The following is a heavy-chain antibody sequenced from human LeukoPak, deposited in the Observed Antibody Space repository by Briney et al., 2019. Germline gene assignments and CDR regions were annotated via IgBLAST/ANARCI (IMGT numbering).Heavy chain of an antibody. Sequence: QPGGSLRLSCAASGFTFSTYAMSWVRQAPGKGLEWVANIKLDGSEKNYVDSVKGRFTISRDNTKNSLYLQMNSLRVEDTAVFYCARDQYDTWSRRGNFDSWGQGTLVIVSS. J-gene: IGHJ4*02. CDR1: GFTFSTYA. CDR2: IKLDGSEK. CDR3: ARDQYDTWSRRGNFDS. V-gene: IGHV3-7*03. D-gene: IGHD3-3*01.